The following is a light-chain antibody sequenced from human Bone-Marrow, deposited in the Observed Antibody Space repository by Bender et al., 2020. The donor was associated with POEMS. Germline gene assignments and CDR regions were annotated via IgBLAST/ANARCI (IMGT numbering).Light chain of an antibody. CDR3: SSYSGSNSVL. CDR1: SSDVGGFDY. J-gene: IGLJ2*01. CDR2: DVN. Sequence: QSALTQPPSASGSPGQSVTISCTGTSSDVGGFDYVSWYQQHPGKAPKLMIYDVNKRPSGVPERFSGSKSGNAASLTVSGLQADDEAEYYCSSYSGSNSVLFGGGTKLTVL. V-gene: IGLV2-8*01.